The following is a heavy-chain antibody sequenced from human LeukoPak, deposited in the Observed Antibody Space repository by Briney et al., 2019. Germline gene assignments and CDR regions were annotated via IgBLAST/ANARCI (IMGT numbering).Heavy chain of an antibody. Sequence: PGGSLRLSCAASGFTFDDYAMHWVRQAPGKGLEWVSGISWNSGSIGYADSVKGRFTISRDNAKNSLYLQMNSLRAEDTALYYCAKDGRGPRENSGSYQGCFDYWGQGTLVTVSS. CDR2: ISWNSGSI. CDR3: AKDGRGPRENSGSYQGCFDY. CDR1: GFTFDDYA. J-gene: IGHJ4*02. V-gene: IGHV3-9*01. D-gene: IGHD1-26*01.